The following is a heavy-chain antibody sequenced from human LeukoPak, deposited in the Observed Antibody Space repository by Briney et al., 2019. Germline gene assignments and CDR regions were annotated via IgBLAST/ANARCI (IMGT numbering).Heavy chain of an antibody. D-gene: IGHD3-3*02. CDR1: GDSFSGNSGT. CDR3: GRGWLKTGIQY. V-gene: IGHV6-1*01. Sequence: SQTLSLTCAISGDSFSGNSGTWNWIRQSRSRGLEWLGRTYYKSNLYNDYAISVKSRIAINPDTSTNQFSLQLDSVSPDDTAVYFCGRGWLKTGIQYWGQGTLVTVSS. J-gene: IGHJ4*02. CDR2: TYYKSNLYN.